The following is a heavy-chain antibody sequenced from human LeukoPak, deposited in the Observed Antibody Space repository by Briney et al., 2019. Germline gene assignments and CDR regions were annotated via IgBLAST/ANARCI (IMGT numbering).Heavy chain of an antibody. CDR1: GYTFPIYD. Sequence: ASVKVSCKTSGYTFPIYDINWVRQATGQGLEWMAWMNPSNGDNGYAQKFQGRLTVTSNTSISTAYMELSSLRSDDTAVYFCARGGVYSKNDAFDFWGLGTMVTVSS. D-gene: IGHD3-10*01. CDR3: ARGGVYSKNDAFDF. CDR2: MNPSNGDN. J-gene: IGHJ3*01. V-gene: IGHV1-8*01.